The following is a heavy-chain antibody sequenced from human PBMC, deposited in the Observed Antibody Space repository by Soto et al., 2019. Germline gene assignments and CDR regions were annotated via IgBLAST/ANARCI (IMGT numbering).Heavy chain of an antibody. Sequence: QVQLVESGGGVVQPGRSLRLSCAASGFIFSDYGIHWVRQAPGKGLEWVAVIWHNGVDKWYADSVKGRVTISRDNSKNTLYLQMNNLKAEDTAMYYCAGVQGQGYYSADYWGQGTLVTVSS. J-gene: IGHJ4*02. V-gene: IGHV3-33*01. CDR2: IWHNGVDK. CDR1: GFIFSDYG. CDR3: AGVQGQGYYSADY. D-gene: IGHD2-15*01.